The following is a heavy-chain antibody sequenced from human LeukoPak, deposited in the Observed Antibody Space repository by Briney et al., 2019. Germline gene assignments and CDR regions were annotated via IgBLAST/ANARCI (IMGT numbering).Heavy chain of an antibody. V-gene: IGHV3-30*03. Sequence: GRSLRLSCAASGFTFSSYGMHWVRQAPGKGLEWVAVISYDGSNKYYADSVKGRFTISRDNSKNTLYLQMNNLRPEDTAVYYCARDSALGGPETFRAFDVWGQGTVVTVSS. CDR2: ISYDGSNK. D-gene: IGHD3-16*01. J-gene: IGHJ3*01. CDR3: ARDSALGGPETFRAFDV. CDR1: GFTFSSYG.